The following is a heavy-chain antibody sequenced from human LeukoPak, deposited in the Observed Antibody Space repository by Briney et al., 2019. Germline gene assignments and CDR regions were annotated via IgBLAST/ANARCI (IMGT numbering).Heavy chain of an antibody. CDR2: IYPGDSDT. CDR3: ATYHAYSSGWYPY. CDR1: GYSFTSYW. V-gene: IGHV5-51*01. J-gene: IGHJ4*02. D-gene: IGHD6-19*01. Sequence: GESLKISCKGSGYSFTSYWIGWVRQMPGKGLEWMGIIYPGDSDTRYSPSFQGPVTLSADKSLSTAYLQWSSLKASDPAMYYCATYHAYSSGWYPYWGQGTLVTVSS.